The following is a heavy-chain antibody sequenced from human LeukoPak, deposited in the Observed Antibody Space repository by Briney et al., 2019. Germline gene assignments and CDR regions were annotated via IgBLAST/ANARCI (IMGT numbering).Heavy chain of an antibody. V-gene: IGHV5-51*01. D-gene: IGHD3-3*01. CDR1: GYRFTNYW. J-gene: IGHJ6*03. CDR2: IYPGDSDT. CDR3: ARRGDFWSGSYYYYMDV. Sequence: GESLKISCQASGYRFTNYWIGWVRQMPGKGLEWMGIIYPGDSDTRYSPSFQGQVTISADKSISTAYLRWSSLKASDTAMYYCARRGDFWSGSYYYYMDVWGKGTTVTVSS.